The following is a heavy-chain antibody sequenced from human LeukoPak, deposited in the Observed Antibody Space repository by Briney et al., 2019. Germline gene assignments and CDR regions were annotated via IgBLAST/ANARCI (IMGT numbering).Heavy chain of an antibody. CDR1: GFTFIDYD. V-gene: IGHV3-13*01. J-gene: IGHJ4*02. Sequence: GGSLRLSCAASGFTFIDYDMHWVRQVIGKGLEWVSAIGIRGDTHYSGSVKGRFTISRENAESSLYLQMNSLRAEDTAVYYCARGRIQVSGIDEFDYWGQGNLVTVSS. D-gene: IGHD6-19*01. CDR3: ARGRIQVSGIDEFDY. CDR2: IGIRGDT.